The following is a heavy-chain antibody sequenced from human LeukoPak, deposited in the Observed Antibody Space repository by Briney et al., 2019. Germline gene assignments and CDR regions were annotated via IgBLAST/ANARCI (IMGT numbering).Heavy chain of an antibody. CDR2: ISGSSGSI. CDR1: GFTFSSYS. J-gene: IGHJ4*02. D-gene: IGHD3-9*01. V-gene: IGHV3-21*01. Sequence: PGGSLRLSCAASGFTFSSYSMNWVRLAPGKGLEWVASISGSSGSIYYADSVKGRFAISRDNAKSSLYLQMNSLRAEDTAVYYCARANPPAISFFDWWGQGTLVSVSS. CDR3: ARANPPAISFFDW.